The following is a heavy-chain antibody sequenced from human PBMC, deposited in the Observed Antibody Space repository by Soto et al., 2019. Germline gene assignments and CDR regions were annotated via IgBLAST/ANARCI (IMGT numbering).Heavy chain of an antibody. CDR3: ARDRVPSQGQWLADFDC. V-gene: IGHV1-18*01. Sequence: QVQLVQSGAEVKKPGASVKVSCKASGYTFTSYGISWVRQAPGQGLEWMGWISAYNGNTNYAQKLQGRVTMTTDTSTSTADMELRSLRSDDTAVYYCARDRVPSQGQWLADFDCWGQGTLVTVSS. D-gene: IGHD6-19*01. CDR1: GYTFTSYG. CDR2: ISAYNGNT. J-gene: IGHJ4*02.